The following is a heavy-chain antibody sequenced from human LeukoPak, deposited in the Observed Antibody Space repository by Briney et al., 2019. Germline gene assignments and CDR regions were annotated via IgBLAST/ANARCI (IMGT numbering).Heavy chain of an antibody. D-gene: IGHD1-26*01. CDR1: GFTFSSYG. CDR3: ATGGTYTGY. J-gene: IGHJ4*02. Sequence: GGSLRLSCAASGFTFSSYGMRWVRQAPGKGLEWVSAISGSGGSTYADSVKGRFTIYRDNSKNALYLQMNSLRAEYTAVYYCATGGTYTGYWGQGTLVTVSS. V-gene: IGHV3-23*01. CDR2: ISGSGGST.